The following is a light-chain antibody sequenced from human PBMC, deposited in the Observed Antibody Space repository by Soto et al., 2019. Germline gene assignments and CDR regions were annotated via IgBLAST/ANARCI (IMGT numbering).Light chain of an antibody. V-gene: IGLV1-40*01. Sequence: QYVLTQPPSVSGAPGQRVTISCTGSSSNIGAGYDVHWYQQLPGTAPKLLIYGNSNRPSGVPDRFSDSKSGTSASLAITGLQAEDEADYYCQSYDSSLSLHVVFGGGTKVTVL. CDR3: QSYDSSLSLHVV. CDR2: GNS. CDR1: SSNIGAGYD. J-gene: IGLJ2*01.